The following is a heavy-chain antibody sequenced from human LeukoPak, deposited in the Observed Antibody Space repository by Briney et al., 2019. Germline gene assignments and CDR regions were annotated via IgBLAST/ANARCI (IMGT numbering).Heavy chain of an antibody. CDR1: GGSISSGSYY. Sequence: SETLSLTCTVSGGSISSGSYYWSWIRQPAGKGLEWIGRIYTSGSTNYNPSLKSRVTISVDTSKNQFSLKLSSVTAADTAVYYCARSVVVVVAATRGGWFDPWGQGTLVTVSS. V-gene: IGHV4-61*02. D-gene: IGHD2-15*01. CDR2: IYTSGST. CDR3: ARSVVVVVAATRGGWFDP. J-gene: IGHJ5*02.